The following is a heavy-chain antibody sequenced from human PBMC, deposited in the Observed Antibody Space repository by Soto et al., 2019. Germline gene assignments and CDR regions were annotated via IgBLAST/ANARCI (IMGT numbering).Heavy chain of an antibody. CDR3: AATYTVATITLDY. CDR1: GFTLTELS. J-gene: IGHJ4*02. D-gene: IGHD5-12*01. V-gene: IGHV1-24*01. CDR2: FDPEDGET. Sequence: QVQVVQSGAEVQKPGASVKVSCKVSGFTLTELSIHWVRQAPGKGLEWMGGFDPEDGETIYAQKFQGRVTMTEDTSTDTAYMELSSLRSKDTAVYYCAATYTVATITLDYWGQGTLVTVYS.